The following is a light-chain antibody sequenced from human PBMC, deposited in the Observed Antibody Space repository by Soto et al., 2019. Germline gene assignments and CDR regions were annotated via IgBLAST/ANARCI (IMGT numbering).Light chain of an antibody. J-gene: IGKJ4*01. V-gene: IGKV1-5*03. CDR2: KAS. Sequence: DIQMTQSPSTLSASVGDRVTIPCRASESISHWLAWYQQKPGKAPNLLIYKASILQSGVPSRFSGSGSGTEFTLTISSLQPDDFATYYCQQYNSYSLTFGGGTKVEIK. CDR1: ESISHW. CDR3: QQYNSYSLT.